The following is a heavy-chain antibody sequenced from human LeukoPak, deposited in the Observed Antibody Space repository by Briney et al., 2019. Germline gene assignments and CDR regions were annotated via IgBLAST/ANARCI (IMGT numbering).Heavy chain of an antibody. V-gene: IGHV3-30*02. D-gene: IGHD3-16*01. CDR1: GFIFSSSG. CDR2: IRHDGSTE. Sequence: TGGSLRLSCASSGFIFSSSGMHWVRQAPGKGLEWVAFIRHDGSTEYYADSVKGRFTISSDNSKNMVLLQMDSTGPDETAVYSVGRVLHPWAPYYWGEGTLVTVPS. CDR3: GRVLHPWAPYY. J-gene: IGHJ4*02.